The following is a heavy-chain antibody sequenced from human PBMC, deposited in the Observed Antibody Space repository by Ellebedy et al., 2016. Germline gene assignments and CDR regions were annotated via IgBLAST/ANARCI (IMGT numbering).Heavy chain of an antibody. V-gene: IGHV3-43*01. J-gene: IGHJ4*02. Sequence: GGSLRLXXAASGFKFDDYTMHWVRQTPEKGLEWVSVITWNGGSTNYADSVKGRFTISRDNSKNSLFLQMNSLRTEDTALYYCAKEAAGTLDYWGQGTLVTVSS. CDR1: GFKFDDYT. CDR2: ITWNGGST. D-gene: IGHD6-19*01. CDR3: AKEAAGTLDY.